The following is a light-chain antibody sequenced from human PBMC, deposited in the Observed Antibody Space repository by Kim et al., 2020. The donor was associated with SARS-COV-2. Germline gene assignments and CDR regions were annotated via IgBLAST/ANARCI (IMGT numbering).Light chain of an antibody. CDR1: NLGAKY. Sequence: SYELTQPPSVSVSPGQTASITCSGDNLGAKYVSWYQQKPGQSPVLVIYQDMQRPSGIPERFSGSNSGTTATLTISGTQAMDEADYYCQAWDRNTAYVFGTGTKVT. J-gene: IGLJ1*01. CDR2: QDM. CDR3: QAWDRNTAYV. V-gene: IGLV3-1*01.